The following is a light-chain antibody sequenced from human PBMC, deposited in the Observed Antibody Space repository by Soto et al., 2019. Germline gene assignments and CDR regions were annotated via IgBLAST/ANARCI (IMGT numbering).Light chain of an antibody. CDR3: CSYAGRYTYV. Sequence: QSVLTQPRSVSGSPGQSVTISCTGTSSDVGGYNYVSWYQQHPGKAPKLMIYDVSKRPSGVPDRFSGSKSGKTASLIISGLQAEDEADYYCCSYAGRYTYVFGTGTKVTVL. J-gene: IGLJ1*01. V-gene: IGLV2-11*01. CDR2: DVS. CDR1: SSDVGGYNY.